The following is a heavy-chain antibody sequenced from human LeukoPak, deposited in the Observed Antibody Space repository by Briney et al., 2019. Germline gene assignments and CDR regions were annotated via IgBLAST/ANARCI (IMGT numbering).Heavy chain of an antibody. CDR2: ISYDGSNK. CDR3: ARGNSPVWGSYRNVDY. Sequence: GGSLRLSCAASGFTFSSYAMHWVRQAPGKGLEWVAVISYDGSNKYYADSVKGRFTISRDNSKNTLYLQMNSLRAEDTAVYYCARGNSPVWGSYRNVDYWGQGTLVTVSS. CDR1: GFTFSSYA. D-gene: IGHD3-16*02. V-gene: IGHV3-30-3*01. J-gene: IGHJ4*02.